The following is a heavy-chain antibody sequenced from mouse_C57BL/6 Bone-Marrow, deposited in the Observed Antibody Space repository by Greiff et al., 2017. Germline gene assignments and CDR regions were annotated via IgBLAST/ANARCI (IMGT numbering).Heavy chain of an antibody. J-gene: IGHJ1*03. D-gene: IGHD2-5*01. V-gene: IGHV1-55*01. Sequence: VQLQQPGAELVKPGASVKMSCKASGYTFTSYWITWVKQRPGQGLAWIGDIYPGSGSTTYNEKFKSKATLTVDTSSSTAYMQLSSLTSEDSAVYYGARPYYSNYWYFDVWGTGTTVTVSS. CDR1: GYTFTSYW. CDR3: ARPYYSNYWYFDV. CDR2: IYPGSGST.